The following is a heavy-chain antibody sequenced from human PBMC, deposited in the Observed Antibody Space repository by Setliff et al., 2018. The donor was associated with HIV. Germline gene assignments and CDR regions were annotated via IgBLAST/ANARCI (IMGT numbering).Heavy chain of an antibody. V-gene: IGHV3-53*01. CDR2: IYKAGKT. D-gene: IGHD5-18*01. CDR1: GFRVTDTY. J-gene: IGHJ4*02. Sequence: GGSLRLSCEASGFRVTDTYMAWVRQAPGKGLEWVTLIYKAGKTYYADFVKGRFTIARDDTKNTVSLQMTKLEPGDTAMYYCAKGGYGGAYYVAGYWGQGTKVTVSS. CDR3: AKGGYGGAYYVAGY.